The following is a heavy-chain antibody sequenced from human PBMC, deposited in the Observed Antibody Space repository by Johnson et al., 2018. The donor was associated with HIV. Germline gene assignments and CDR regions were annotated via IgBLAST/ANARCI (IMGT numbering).Heavy chain of an antibody. D-gene: IGHD3-22*01. V-gene: IGHV3-30-3*01. CDR1: GFTFSSYA. J-gene: IGHJ3*01. CDR3: VRRFYDSSAFDV. Sequence: QVQLVESGGGVVQPGRSLRLSCAASGFTFSSYAMHWVRQAPGKGLEWVAVISYDGSNKYFTDSVRGRFTISRDNSSNPLFLQMHSLRAEDTAMYFCVRRFYDSSAFDVWGQWTLVTVSS. CDR2: ISYDGSNK.